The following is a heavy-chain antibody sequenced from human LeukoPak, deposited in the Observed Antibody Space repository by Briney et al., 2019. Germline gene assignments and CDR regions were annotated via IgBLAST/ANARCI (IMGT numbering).Heavy chain of an antibody. CDR3: ATIAVAGGNYCYYGMDV. CDR1: GGSFSGYY. J-gene: IGHJ6*02. V-gene: IGHV4-34*01. CDR2: INHSGST. D-gene: IGHD6-19*01. Sequence: SETLSLTCAVYGGSFSGYYWSWIRQPPGKGLEWIGEINHSGSTNYNPSLKSRVTISVDTSKNQFSLKLSSVTAADTAVYYCATIAVAGGNYCYYGMDVWGQGTTVTVSS.